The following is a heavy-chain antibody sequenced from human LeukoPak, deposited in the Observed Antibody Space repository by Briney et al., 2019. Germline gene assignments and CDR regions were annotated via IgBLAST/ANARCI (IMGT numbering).Heavy chain of an antibody. CDR1: GYSFTNYW. V-gene: IGHV5-51*01. J-gene: IGHJ5*02. CDR2: IYPGDSDT. CDR3: ARQRFTMRAYAGNWFDP. Sequence: GESLKISCKGSGYSFTNYWIGWVRQMPGKGLEWMGIIYPGDSDTRYSPSFQDQVTISADKSISTAYLQWSSLKASDTAMYYCARQRFTMRAYAGNWFDPWGQGTLVTVSS. D-gene: IGHD3-10*01.